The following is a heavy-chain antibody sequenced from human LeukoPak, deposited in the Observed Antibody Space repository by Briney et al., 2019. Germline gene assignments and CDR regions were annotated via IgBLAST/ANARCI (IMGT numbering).Heavy chain of an antibody. Sequence: SETLSLTCTVSGGSISSSSYYWGWIRQPPGKGLEWIGSIYYSGSTYYNPSLKSRVTISVDTSKNQFSLKLSSVTAADTAVYYCARDRYVSEWFDPWGQGTLVTVSS. D-gene: IGHD5-12*01. CDR1: GGSISSSSYY. V-gene: IGHV4-39*07. J-gene: IGHJ5*02. CDR2: IYYSGST. CDR3: ARDRYVSEWFDP.